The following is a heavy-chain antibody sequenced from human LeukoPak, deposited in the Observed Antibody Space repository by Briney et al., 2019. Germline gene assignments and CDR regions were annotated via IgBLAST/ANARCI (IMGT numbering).Heavy chain of an antibody. V-gene: IGHV4-4*07. CDR2: IYTSGST. J-gene: IGHJ5*02. CDR1: GASISSYY. D-gene: IGHD3-16*01. Sequence: PSETLSLTCTVSGASISSYYWSWVRQPAGEGLEWIGRIYTSGSTNYKPSLKSRVTMSVDTSKNQFSLKLTSVTAADTAVYYCALHVNWFDPWGQGTLVTVSS. CDR3: ALHVNWFDP.